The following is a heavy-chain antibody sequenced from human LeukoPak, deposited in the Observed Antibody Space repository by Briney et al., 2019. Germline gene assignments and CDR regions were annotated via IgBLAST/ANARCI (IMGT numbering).Heavy chain of an antibody. Sequence: GSSVKVSCKASGGTFSSYAISWVRQAPGQGLVWMGGIIPIFGTANYAQKFQGRVTITADESTSTAYMELSSLRSEDTAVYYCARGEQQLAYFDYWGQGTLVTVSS. J-gene: IGHJ4*02. CDR1: GGTFSSYA. D-gene: IGHD6-13*01. CDR3: ARGEQQLAYFDY. CDR2: IIPIFGTA. V-gene: IGHV1-69*01.